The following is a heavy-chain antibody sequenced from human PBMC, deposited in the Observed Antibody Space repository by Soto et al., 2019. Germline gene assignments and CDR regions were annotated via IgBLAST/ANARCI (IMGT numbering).Heavy chain of an antibody. Sequence: SETLSLTCTVSGGSISSSSYYWGWIRQPPGKGLEWIGSIYYSGSTYYNPSLKSRVTISVDTSKNQFSLKLSSVTAADTAVYYCARHVFGSGLSMDVWGKGTTVTVSS. J-gene: IGHJ6*03. CDR3: ARHVFGSGLSMDV. CDR1: GGSISSSSYY. CDR2: IYYSGST. D-gene: IGHD2-15*01. V-gene: IGHV4-39*01.